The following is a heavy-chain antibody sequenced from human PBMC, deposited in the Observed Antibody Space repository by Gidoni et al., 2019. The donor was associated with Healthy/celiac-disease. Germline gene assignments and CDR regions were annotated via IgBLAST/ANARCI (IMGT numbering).Heavy chain of an antibody. D-gene: IGHD6-13*01. J-gene: IGHJ4*02. CDR3: AKSMFQEQRRYSSSSPFDY. CDR1: GFTFSSYA. Sequence: EVQLLESGGGLVQPGGSLRLSCAASGFTFSSYAMSWVRQAPGKGLEWVSAIIGSGGSTYYADSVKGRFTISRDKSKNTLYLQMNSLRAEDTAVYYCAKSMFQEQRRYSSSSPFDYWGQGTLVTVSS. V-gene: IGHV3-23*01. CDR2: IIGSGGST.